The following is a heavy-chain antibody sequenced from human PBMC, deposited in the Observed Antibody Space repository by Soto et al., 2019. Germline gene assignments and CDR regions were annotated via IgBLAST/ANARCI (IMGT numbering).Heavy chain of an antibody. D-gene: IGHD3-10*01. V-gene: IGHV1-69*06. J-gene: IGHJ6*02. CDR1: GGTFSRYV. Sequence: QVQLVQAGAEVKKPGSSVKGSCKASGGTFSRYVVSWVRQAPGQGVEWMGGIIPMYGTPNYAQKFQGRVTSTADTSMSTAYMELSSLRSEDTAVYYCARDKEGFIWFGSPMDVWGQGTTVTVSS. CDR3: ARDKEGFIWFGSPMDV. CDR2: IIPMYGTP.